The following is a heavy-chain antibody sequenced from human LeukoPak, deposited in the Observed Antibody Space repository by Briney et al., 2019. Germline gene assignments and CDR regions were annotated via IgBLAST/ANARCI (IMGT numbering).Heavy chain of an antibody. CDR1: GASVSGSPYY. CDR2: IYYSGST. D-gene: IGHD3-10*01. CDR3: AGVRGVIITNPDDY. V-gene: IGHV4-39*01. J-gene: IGHJ4*02. Sequence: MPSETLSLTCTVSGASVSGSPYYWGWIRQPPGKGLEWIGSIYYSGSTYYNPSLKSRVTISVDTSKNQFSLKLSSVTAADTAVYYCAGVRGVIITNPDDYWGQGTLVTVSS.